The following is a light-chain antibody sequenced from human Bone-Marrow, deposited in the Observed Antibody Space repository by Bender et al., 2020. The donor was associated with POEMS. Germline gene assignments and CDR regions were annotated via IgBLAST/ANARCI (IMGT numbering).Light chain of an antibody. V-gene: IGLV1-47*02. CDR1: TSNMGRNF. CDR2: SNY. Sequence: QSVLTQPPSVSAAPGQKVSISCSGSTSNMGRNFVSWYQQLPGTAPRLVVYSNYQRPSGVPARFSGSKSGTSASLAISDIQSEDEGDYYCSSWDDSLSGWVFGGGTKLTVL. CDR3: SSWDDSLSGWV. J-gene: IGLJ3*02.